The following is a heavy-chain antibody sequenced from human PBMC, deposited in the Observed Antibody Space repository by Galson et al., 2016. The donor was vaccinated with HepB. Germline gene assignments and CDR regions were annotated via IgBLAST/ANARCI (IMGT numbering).Heavy chain of an antibody. J-gene: IGHJ5*02. CDR2: ISYDGSNK. D-gene: IGHD5-12*01. V-gene: IGHV3-30-3*01. CDR3: ARDAARGSGYNWASNWFDP. Sequence: SLRLSCAASGFPFNGYPMHWVRQAPGKGLEWVAVISYDGSNKYYADSVKGRFTISRDNSKNTLYLQINSLRVEDTAVYYCARDAARGSGYNWASNWFDPWGQGTLVTVSS. CDR1: GFPFNGYP.